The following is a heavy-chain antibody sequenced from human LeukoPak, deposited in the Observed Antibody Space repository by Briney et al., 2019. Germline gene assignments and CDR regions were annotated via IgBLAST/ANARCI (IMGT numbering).Heavy chain of an antibody. CDR3: ARHAGGIAAAGTRPFDY. Sequence: SETLSLTCTVSGASFSSSTYYWGWIRQPPGKGLEWIGRIYYGGGTYYNPSPKRRVTMSVDTSKKQSSLKLSSVPAADPAVYYCARHAGGIAAAGTRPFDYWGQGTLVTVSS. CDR1: GASFSSSTYY. J-gene: IGHJ4*02. V-gene: IGHV4-39*01. CDR2: IYYGGGT. D-gene: IGHD6-13*01.